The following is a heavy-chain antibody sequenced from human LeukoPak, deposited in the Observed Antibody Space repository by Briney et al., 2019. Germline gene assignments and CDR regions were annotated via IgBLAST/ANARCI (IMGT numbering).Heavy chain of an antibody. J-gene: IGHJ4*02. CDR1: GYSFTTYA. D-gene: IGHD2-21*01. CDR2: INPDKGDT. CDR3: ARRLKGSSGNAFDY. V-gene: IGHV1-3*01. Sequence: ASVKVSCKASGYSFTTYATHWVRQAPGQRLEWMGWINPDKGDTKYSQNFQGRITVTRDTSASTTYMELSSLVSEDTAVYYCARRLKGSSGNAFDYWGQGTLVTVSS.